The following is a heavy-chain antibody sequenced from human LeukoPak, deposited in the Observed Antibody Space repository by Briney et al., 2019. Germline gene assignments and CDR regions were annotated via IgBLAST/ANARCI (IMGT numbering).Heavy chain of an antibody. Sequence: SETLSLTCTVSGGSIISYYWSWIRQPPGKGLECIGYIYYSGSTNYNPSLKSRVTISVDTSKNQFSLKLSSVTAADTAVYYCARLTLFCDSSGYYYPAFDYWGQGTLVTVSS. V-gene: IGHV4-59*01. CDR2: IYYSGST. CDR1: GGSIISYY. J-gene: IGHJ4*02. D-gene: IGHD3-22*01. CDR3: ARLTLFCDSSGYYYPAFDY.